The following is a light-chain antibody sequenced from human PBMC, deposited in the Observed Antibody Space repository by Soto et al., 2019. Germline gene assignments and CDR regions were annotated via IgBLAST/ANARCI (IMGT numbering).Light chain of an antibody. CDR3: QHYNSYSEA. CDR2: KAS. CDR1: QSISSW. J-gene: IGKJ1*01. Sequence: PSTLSASVGDSVTITCRASQSISSWLAWYQQKPGKAPKLLIYKASTLKSGVPSRFSGSGSGTEFTLTISSLQPDDFATYYCQHYNSYSEAFGQGTKVDIK. V-gene: IGKV1-5*03.